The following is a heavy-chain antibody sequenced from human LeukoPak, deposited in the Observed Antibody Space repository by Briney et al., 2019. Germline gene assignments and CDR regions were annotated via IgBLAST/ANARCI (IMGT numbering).Heavy chain of an antibody. V-gene: IGHV4-59*01. D-gene: IGHD4-17*01. CDR1: GGSISSYY. J-gene: IGHJ6*02. CDR2: IYYSGST. CDR3: ARDRLTYGDYTHYYYGMDV. Sequence: SETLSLTCTVSGGSISSYYWSWIRQPPGKGLEWIGYIYYSGSTNYNPSLKSRVTISVDTSKNQFSLKLSSVTAADTAVYYCARDRLTYGDYTHYYYGMDVWGQGTTVTVSS.